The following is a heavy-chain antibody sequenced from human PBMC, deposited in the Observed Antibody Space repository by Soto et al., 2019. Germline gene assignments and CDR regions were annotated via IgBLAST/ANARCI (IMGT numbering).Heavy chain of an antibody. V-gene: IGHV1-8*01. J-gene: IGHJ4*02. CDR3: ARRWHDYGDYHNFDY. CDR1: GYTFTSYD. CDR2: MNPNSGNT. Sequence: QVQLVQSGAEVKKPGASVTVSCKASGYTFTSYDINWVRQATGQGLEWMGWMNPNSGNTGYAQKFQARVTMTRHTSISTAYMELSSLRSEDTAVYYCARRWHDYGDYHNFDYCGQGTLVTVSS. D-gene: IGHD4-17*01.